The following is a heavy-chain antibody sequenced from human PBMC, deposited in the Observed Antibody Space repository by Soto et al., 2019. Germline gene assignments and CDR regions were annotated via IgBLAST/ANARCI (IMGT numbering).Heavy chain of an antibody. CDR3: AKRTPLTRFSLYFDY. J-gene: IGHJ4*02. CDR2: INSDGSST. D-gene: IGHD3-10*01. CDR1: GFTFSSYW. V-gene: IGHV3-74*01. Sequence: PGGSLRLSCAASGFTFSSYWMHWVRQAPGKGLVWVSRINSDGSSTSYADSVKGRFTISRDNAKNTLYLQMNSLRAEDTAVYYCAKRTPLTRFSLYFDYWGQGTLVTVSS.